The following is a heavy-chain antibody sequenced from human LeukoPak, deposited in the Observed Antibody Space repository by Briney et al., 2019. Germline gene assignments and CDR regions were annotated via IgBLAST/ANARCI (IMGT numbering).Heavy chain of an antibody. CDR2: INSDGSST. D-gene: IGHD2-15*01. CDR1: GFTFSSYW. Sequence: PGGSLRLSCAASGFTFSSYWMHWVRQAPGKGLVWVSRINSDGSSTSYADSVKGRFTISRDNAKNTLYLQMNSLRAEDTAVYYCARSPPNCSGGSCYLQDYWGQGTLVTVSS. V-gene: IGHV3-74*01. CDR3: ARSPPNCSGGSCYLQDY. J-gene: IGHJ4*02.